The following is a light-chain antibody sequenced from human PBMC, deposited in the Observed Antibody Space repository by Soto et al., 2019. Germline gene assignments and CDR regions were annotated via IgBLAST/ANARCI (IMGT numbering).Light chain of an antibody. Sequence: EIVLTQSPRTLSLSPGERAPLSCRASQSVSSYLAWYQQNPGQAPRFLNYATSSRATGIPGRFSGSGSGTDFTLTISRLEPEDFAVYYCQQYSSSWTFGQGPKV. J-gene: IGKJ1*01. CDR1: QSVSSY. CDR2: ATS. CDR3: QQYSSSWT. V-gene: IGKV3-20*01.